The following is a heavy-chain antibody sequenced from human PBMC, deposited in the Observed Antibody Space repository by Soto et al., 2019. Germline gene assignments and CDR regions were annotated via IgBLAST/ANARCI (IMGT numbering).Heavy chain of an antibody. CDR2: INPNSGGT. V-gene: IGHV1-2*02. D-gene: IGHD6-13*01. CDR3: AGGWGIAAPGPNWFDP. Sequence: AASVKVSCKASGYSLSGYYLHWVRQAPGQGPEWMGWINPNSGGTKYVQKFQGRVTMTRDTSISTVYLELSRLRSDETAVYYCAGGWGIAAPGPNWFDPWGQGTLVTVSS. CDR1: GYSLSGYY. J-gene: IGHJ5*02.